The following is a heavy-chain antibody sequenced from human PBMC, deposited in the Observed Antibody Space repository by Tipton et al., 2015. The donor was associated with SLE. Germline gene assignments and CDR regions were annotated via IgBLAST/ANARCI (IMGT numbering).Heavy chain of an antibody. D-gene: IGHD3-9*01. V-gene: IGHV4-38-2*01. J-gene: IGHJ3*01. CDR2: AYPGGST. CDR3: ARGTYYDILDGFSFDA. Sequence: TLSLTCAVSGFSISSGKYWGWLRQPPGKGLEWIGFAYPGGSTYYHPSLKSRVSMSLDTSKNLLFINLKSVTAADTAIYYCARGTYYDILDGFSFDAWGHGTLVTVSS. CDR1: GFSISSGKY.